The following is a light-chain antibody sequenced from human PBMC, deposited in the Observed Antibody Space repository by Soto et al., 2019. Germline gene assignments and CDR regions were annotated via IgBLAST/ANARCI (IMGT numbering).Light chain of an antibody. Sequence: QSALTQPASVSGSPGQSITISYTGTSSDVDGYKSVSWYQHHPAKAPKLVIYDVSHRPSGVSNRFSGSQSGNTASLTISGLQAEDEADYYCNSYTYNSVVFGGGTKLTVL. CDR2: DVS. CDR1: SSDVDGYKS. V-gene: IGLV2-14*03. J-gene: IGLJ2*01. CDR3: NSYTYNSVV.